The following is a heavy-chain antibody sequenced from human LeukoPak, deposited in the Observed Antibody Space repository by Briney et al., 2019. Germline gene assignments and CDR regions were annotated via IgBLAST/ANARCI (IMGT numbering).Heavy chain of an antibody. CDR3: ASRQQLRGSGYSR. CDR2: INHSGST. Sequence: SETLSLTCAVYGGSFSGYYWSWIRQPPGKGLEWIGEINHSGSTNYNPSLKSRVTISVDTSKNQLSLKLSSVTAADTAVYYCASRQQLRGSGYSRWGQGTLVTVSS. V-gene: IGHV4-34*01. CDR1: GGSFSGYY. J-gene: IGHJ4*02. D-gene: IGHD3-22*01.